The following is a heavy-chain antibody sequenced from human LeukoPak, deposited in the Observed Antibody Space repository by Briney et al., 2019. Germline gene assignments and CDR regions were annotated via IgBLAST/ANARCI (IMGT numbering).Heavy chain of an antibody. J-gene: IGHJ4*02. CDR1: GFTFDDYA. Sequence: GRSLRLSCAASGFTFDDYAMHWVRQAQGKGLEWVSGISWNSGSIGYADSVKGRFTITKDNAKNSLYLQMNSLRAEDTALYYCAKGSIAVAAPVDCWGQGTLVTVSS. D-gene: IGHD6-19*01. CDR2: ISWNSGSI. V-gene: IGHV3-9*01. CDR3: AKGSIAVAAPVDC.